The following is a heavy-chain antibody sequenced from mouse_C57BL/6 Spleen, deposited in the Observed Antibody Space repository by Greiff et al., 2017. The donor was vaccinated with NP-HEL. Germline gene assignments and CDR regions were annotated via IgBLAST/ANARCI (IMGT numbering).Heavy chain of an antibody. Sequence: EVKLMESGGGLVKPGGSLKLSCAASGFTFSSYAMSWVRQTPEKRLEWVATISDGGSYTYYPDNVKGRFTISRDNAKNNLYLQMSHLKSEDTAMYYCAREPITTVVAPYWYFDVWGTGTTVTVSS. J-gene: IGHJ1*03. V-gene: IGHV5-4*01. D-gene: IGHD1-1*01. CDR3: AREPITTVVAPYWYFDV. CDR1: GFTFSSYA. CDR2: ISDGGSYT.